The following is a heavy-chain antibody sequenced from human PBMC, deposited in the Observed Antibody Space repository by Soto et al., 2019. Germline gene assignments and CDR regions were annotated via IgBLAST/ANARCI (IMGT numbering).Heavy chain of an antibody. CDR1: GSTFSSYG. CDR2: ISYDGSNK. CDR3: AKAMVVVTAISGGGGFDK. J-gene: IGHJ3*02. D-gene: IGHD2-21*02. Sequence: GGSLRLSCAASGSTFSSYGMHWVRQAPGKGLEWVAVISYDGSNKYCADSVKGRFTISRDNSHNTLYLQMNSLRAEDPAVYYCAKAMVVVTAISGGGGFDKWGQGTLVTVSS. V-gene: IGHV3-30*18.